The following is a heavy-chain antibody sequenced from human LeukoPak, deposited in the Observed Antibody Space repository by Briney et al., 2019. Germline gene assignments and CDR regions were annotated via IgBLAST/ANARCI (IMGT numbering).Heavy chain of an antibody. D-gene: IGHD3-22*01. J-gene: IGHJ4*02. CDR3: ARWDATYYYDSSGSPAHTPFDY. CDR2: ISAYNGNT. V-gene: IGHV1-18*01. CDR1: GYTFTSYG. Sequence: ASVKVSCKASGYTFTSYGISWVRQAPGQGLEWMGWISAYNGNTNYAQKLQGRVTMTTDTSTSTAYMELRSLRSDDTAVYYCARWDATYYYDSSGSPAHTPFDYWGQGTLVTVSS.